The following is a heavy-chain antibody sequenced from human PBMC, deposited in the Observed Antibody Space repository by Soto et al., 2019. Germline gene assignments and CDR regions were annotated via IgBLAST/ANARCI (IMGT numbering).Heavy chain of an antibody. CDR1: GFRFRDYW. Sequence: GSLRLSCAVSGFRFRDYWMSWVRQAPGKGLEWVANIKQDESDKYYVDSVKGRFTISRDNAKNALYMQMNSLRVEDTAVYYCAAYCYTMTCTHFHGYSWGQGTQVTVSS. J-gene: IGHJ5*02. V-gene: IGHV3-7*03. CDR2: IKQDESDK. CDR3: AAYCYTMTCTHFHGYS. D-gene: IGHD3-16*02.